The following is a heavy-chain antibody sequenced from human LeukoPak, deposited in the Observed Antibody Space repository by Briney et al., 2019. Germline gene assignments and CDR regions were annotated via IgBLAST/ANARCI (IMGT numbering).Heavy chain of an antibody. CDR3: RRHLPGYSNTWPGP. V-gene: IGHV4-39*01. CDR2: IYHSGST. J-gene: IGHJ5*02. Sequence: PSETLSLTCTVSGGSISNRSYYWGWIRQPPGKGLEWIGSIYHSGSTYYNPSLKSRVTISVDTSKNQFSLKLRSVTAADTAVYYCRRHLPGYSNTWPGPWGQGTLVTVSS. CDR1: GGSISNRSYY. D-gene: IGHD4-11*01.